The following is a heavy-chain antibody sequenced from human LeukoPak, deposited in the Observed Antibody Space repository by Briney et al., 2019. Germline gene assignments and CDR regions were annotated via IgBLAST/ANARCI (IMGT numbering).Heavy chain of an antibody. Sequence: GGSLRLSCAASGFTFSSYAMSWVRQAPGKGLEWVSAISGSGGSTYYADSVKGRFTISRDNSKNTLYLQMNSLRAEDTAVYYCARVPHYGSGSYHYFDYWGQGTLVTVSS. V-gene: IGHV3-23*01. D-gene: IGHD3-10*01. CDR1: GFTFSSYA. CDR3: ARVPHYGSGSYHYFDY. J-gene: IGHJ4*02. CDR2: ISGSGGST.